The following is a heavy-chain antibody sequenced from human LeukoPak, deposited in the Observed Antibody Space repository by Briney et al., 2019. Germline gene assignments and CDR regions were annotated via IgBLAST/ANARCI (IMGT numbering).Heavy chain of an antibody. J-gene: IGHJ6*03. V-gene: IGHV3-23*01. Sequence: GVSVRLSCGAWGFTFSICGMSWVRQAPGRGVEWVSALSDSGGSTFYADSVKGRFTISRDNSKNTLYLQLNRLRAEDTAVYYCAKGGAVSSKSITMIRGTRRYYYYMDVWGKGTTVTISS. CDR3: AKGGAVSSKSITMIRGTRRYYYYMDV. CDR1: GFTFSICG. D-gene: IGHD3-10*01. CDR2: LSDSGGST.